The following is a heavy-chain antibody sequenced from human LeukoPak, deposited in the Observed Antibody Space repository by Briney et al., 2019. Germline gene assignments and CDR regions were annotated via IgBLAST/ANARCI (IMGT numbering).Heavy chain of an antibody. V-gene: IGHV3-49*03. CDR1: GFTFGDYA. CDR2: IRSKAYGGTT. J-gene: IGHJ4*02. Sequence: GGSLRLSCTASGFTFGDYAMSWFHQAPGKGLEWVGFIRSKAYGGTTEYAASVKGRFTISRDDSKSIAYLQMNSLKTEDTAVYYCTRYPGSWSYYFDYWGQGTLVTVSS. D-gene: IGHD6-13*01. CDR3: TRYPGSWSYYFDY.